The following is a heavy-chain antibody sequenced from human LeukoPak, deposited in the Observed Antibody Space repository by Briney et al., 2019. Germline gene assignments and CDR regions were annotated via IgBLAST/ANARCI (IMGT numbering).Heavy chain of an antibody. V-gene: IGHV3-30*04. J-gene: IGHJ4*02. CDR1: GFTFPNYA. Sequence: GGSLRLSCAASGFTFPNYAMSWVRQAPGKGLEWVALISYDITDKSYADSVKGRFTISRDISKSTLYLQMNNLRPDDTAVYYCARDYGDGYFDYWGQGTLVTVSS. CDR2: ISYDITDK. CDR3: ARDYGDGYFDY. D-gene: IGHD4-17*01.